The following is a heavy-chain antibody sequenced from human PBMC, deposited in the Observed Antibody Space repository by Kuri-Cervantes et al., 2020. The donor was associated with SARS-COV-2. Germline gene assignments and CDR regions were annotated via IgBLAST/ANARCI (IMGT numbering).Heavy chain of an antibody. D-gene: IGHD3-9*01. V-gene: IGHV3-21*01. CDR2: ISSSSSYI. CDR1: GFTFSSYS. CDR3: ARDRGYFDWFYMDV. J-gene: IGHJ6*03. Sequence: GESLKISCAASGFTFSSYSMNWVRQAPGKGLEWVSSISSSSSYIYYVDSVKGRFTISRDNAKNSLYLQMNSLRAEDTAVYYCARDRGYFDWFYMDVWGKGTTVTVSS.